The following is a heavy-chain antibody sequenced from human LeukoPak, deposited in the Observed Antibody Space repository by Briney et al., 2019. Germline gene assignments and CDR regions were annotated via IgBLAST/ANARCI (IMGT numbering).Heavy chain of an antibody. Sequence: GGSLRLSCAASGFTFSSYGMHWVRQAPGKGLEWVAFIRYDGNKEDYADSVKGRFTISRDNSKNTLYQQMNSLRPDDTAVYYCAKNYYRSGTYYPNYFDYWGQGALVAVSS. D-gene: IGHD3-10*01. CDR2: IRYDGNKE. CDR1: GFTFSSYG. CDR3: AKNYYRSGTYYPNYFDY. V-gene: IGHV3-30*02. J-gene: IGHJ4*02.